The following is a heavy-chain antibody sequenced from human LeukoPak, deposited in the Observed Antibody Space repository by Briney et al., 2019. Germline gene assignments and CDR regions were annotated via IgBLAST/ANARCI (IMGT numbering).Heavy chain of an antibody. Sequence: PGGSLRLSCTASGFTFGDYAMSWFRQAPGKGLEWVGFIRSKAYGGTTEYAASVNGRFTISRDDSKSIAYLQMNSLKTEDTAVYYCTRDIGYCSSTSCYGRWFDPWGQGTLVTVSS. J-gene: IGHJ5*02. D-gene: IGHD2-2*01. CDR2: IRSKAYGGTT. CDR3: TRDIGYCSSTSCYGRWFDP. V-gene: IGHV3-49*03. CDR1: GFTFGDYA.